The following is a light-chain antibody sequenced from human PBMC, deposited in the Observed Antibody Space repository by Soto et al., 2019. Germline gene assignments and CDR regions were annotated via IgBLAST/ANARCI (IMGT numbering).Light chain of an antibody. J-gene: IGKJ1*01. Sequence: DVQMTQSPSTLSAFVGDKVTITCRASHSISSWLAWYQQKPGKAPNLLIYAASTLESGVPSRFSGSGSGTEFTLTISSLQPDDFATYYCQQYNSYWTFGQGTKVDIK. CDR3: QQYNSYWT. CDR1: HSISSW. V-gene: IGKV1-5*01. CDR2: AAS.